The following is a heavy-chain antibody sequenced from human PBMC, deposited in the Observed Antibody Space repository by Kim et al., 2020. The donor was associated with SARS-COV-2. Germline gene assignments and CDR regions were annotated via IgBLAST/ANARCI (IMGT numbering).Heavy chain of an antibody. J-gene: IGHJ6*02. CDR3: ARGFLGPSPFALDYYYGMDV. Sequence: RFTISRDNSKNTRYLQMNSLRAEDTAVYYCARGFLGPSPFALDYYYGMDVWGQGTTVTVSS. V-gene: IGHV3-53*01. D-gene: IGHD2-2*01.